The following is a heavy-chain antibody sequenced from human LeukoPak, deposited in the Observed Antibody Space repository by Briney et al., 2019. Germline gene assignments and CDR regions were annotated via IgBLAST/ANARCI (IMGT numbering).Heavy chain of an antibody. CDR1: GFTVSNNY. J-gene: IGHJ5*02. CDR2: LYGGGYT. CDR3: ARGVQLLNWLDP. Sequence: GGSLRLSCAASGFTVSNNYMSWVRQAPGRGLEWVSLLYGGGYTYYSDSVKGRFTISSDNSKNILYLQMNSLRAEDTAVYYCARGVQLLNWLDPWGQGTLVTV. V-gene: IGHV3-53*01. D-gene: IGHD2-2*01.